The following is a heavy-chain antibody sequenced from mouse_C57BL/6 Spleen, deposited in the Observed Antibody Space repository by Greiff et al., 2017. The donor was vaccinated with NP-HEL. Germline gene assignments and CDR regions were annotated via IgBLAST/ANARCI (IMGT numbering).Heavy chain of an antibody. V-gene: IGHV5-17*01. CDR3: ARRVLLHYYAMDY. Sequence: EVHLVESGGGLVKPGGSLKLSCAASGFTFSDYGMHWVRQAPEKGLEWVAYISSGSSTIYYADTVKGRFTISRDNAKNTLFLKMTSLRSEDTAMYYCARRVLLHYYAMDYWGQGTSVTVSS. J-gene: IGHJ4*01. CDR1: GFTFSDYG. D-gene: IGHD2-10*01. CDR2: ISSGSSTI.